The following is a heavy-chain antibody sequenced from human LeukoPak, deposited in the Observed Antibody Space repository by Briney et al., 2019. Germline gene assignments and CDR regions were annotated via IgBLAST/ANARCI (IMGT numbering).Heavy chain of an antibody. J-gene: IGHJ4*02. CDR2: ISGSGAST. D-gene: IGHD6-19*01. V-gene: IGHV3-23*01. CDR3: AKDTSTISVSGTCFDY. CDR1: GFTFSSYA. Sequence: GSLRLSCAASGFTFSSYAMSWVRQAPGKGLEWVSDISGSGASTYYADSVKGRFTISRDNSKNTLYLQMNSLRAEDTAVYYCAKDTSTISVSGTCFDYWGQGTLVTVSS.